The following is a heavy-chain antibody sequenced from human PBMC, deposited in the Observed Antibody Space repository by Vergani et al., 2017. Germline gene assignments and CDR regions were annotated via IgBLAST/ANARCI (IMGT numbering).Heavy chain of an antibody. J-gene: IGHJ5*02. D-gene: IGHD3-10*02. CDR2: IYHSGNT. CDR3: GRSGLMFPRNWFDP. Sequence: VQLQESGPGLVKPSETLSLTCGVSGYSISSGYYWGWIRRPPGKGLEWIGNIYHSGNTYYDPSLKSRVTISVGTSKNQFSLKLSSVTAAATAVYYCGRSGLMFPRNWFDPWGQGTLVTVSS. V-gene: IGHV4-38-2*01. CDR1: GYSISSGYY.